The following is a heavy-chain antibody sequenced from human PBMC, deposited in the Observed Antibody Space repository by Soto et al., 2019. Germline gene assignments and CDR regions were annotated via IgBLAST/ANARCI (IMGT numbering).Heavy chain of an antibody. CDR3: ARVEVVVAATPQFDY. Sequence: ALVKVSCKASGYTFTSYGISWVRQAPGQGLEWMGWISAYNGNTNYAQKLQGRVTMTTDTSTSTAYMELRSLRSDDTAVYYCARVEVVVAATPQFDYWGQGTLVTVSS. CDR1: GYTFTSYG. V-gene: IGHV1-18*04. D-gene: IGHD2-15*01. J-gene: IGHJ4*02. CDR2: ISAYNGNT.